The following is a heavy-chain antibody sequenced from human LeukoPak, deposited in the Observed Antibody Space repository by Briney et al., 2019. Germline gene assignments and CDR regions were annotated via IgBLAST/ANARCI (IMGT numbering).Heavy chain of an antibody. Sequence: ASVKVSCKASGCTFTSYGISWVRQAPGQGLEWMGWISAYNGNTNYAQKLQGRVTMTTDTSTSTAYMELRSLRSDDTAVYYCARDLDEDIVVVPAATLYGMDVWGQGTTVTVSS. J-gene: IGHJ6*02. CDR3: ARDLDEDIVVVPAATLYGMDV. D-gene: IGHD2-2*01. CDR1: GCTFTSYG. CDR2: ISAYNGNT. V-gene: IGHV1-18*01.